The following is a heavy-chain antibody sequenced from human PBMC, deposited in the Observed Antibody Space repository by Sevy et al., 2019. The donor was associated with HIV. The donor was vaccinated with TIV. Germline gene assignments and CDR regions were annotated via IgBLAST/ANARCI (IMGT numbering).Heavy chain of an antibody. V-gene: IGHV1-46*01. CDR3: ARGGIAVAPLGAFDI. CDR2: INPSGGST. J-gene: IGHJ3*02. CDR1: GYTFTSYY. D-gene: IGHD6-19*01. Sequence: ASVNVSCKASGYTFTSYYMHWVRQAPGQGLEWMGIINPSGGSTSYAQKFQGRVTMTRDTSTSTVYMELSSLRSEDTAVYYCARGGIAVAPLGAFDIWGQGTLVTVSS.